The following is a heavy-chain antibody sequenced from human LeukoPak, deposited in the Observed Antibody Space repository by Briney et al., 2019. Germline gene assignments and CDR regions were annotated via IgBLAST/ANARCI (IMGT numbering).Heavy chain of an antibody. CDR3: ARVTSYGYDY. CDR2: IYYSGST. V-gene: IGHV4-31*03. CDR1: GGSISSGGYY. J-gene: IGHJ4*02. Sequence: SETLSLTCTVSGGSISSGGYYWSWIRQHPGKGLEWIGYIYYSGSTYYNPSLKSRVTVSVDTSKNQFSLKLSSVTAADTAVYYCARVTSYGYDYWGQGTLVTVSS. D-gene: IGHD5-18*01.